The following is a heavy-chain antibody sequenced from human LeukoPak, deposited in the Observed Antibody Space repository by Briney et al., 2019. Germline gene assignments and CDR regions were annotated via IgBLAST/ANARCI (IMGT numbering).Heavy chain of an antibody. CDR2: IYYSGST. D-gene: IGHD5-24*01. J-gene: IGHJ4*02. CDR1: GGSLNSPNYY. V-gene: IGHV4-31*02. Sequence: PSETLSLTCIVSGGSLNSPNYYWSWIRQHPGKGLEWIGYIYYSGSTYYNPSLKSRVTISVDTSKNQFSLKLSSVTAADTAVYYCARTAERWLPFDYWGQGTLVTVSS. CDR3: ARTAERWLPFDY.